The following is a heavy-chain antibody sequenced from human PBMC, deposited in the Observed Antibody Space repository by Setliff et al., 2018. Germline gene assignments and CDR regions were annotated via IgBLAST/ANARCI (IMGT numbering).Heavy chain of an antibody. CDR2: IYYSGST. CDR1: GGSISSGGYY. D-gene: IGHD3-3*01. V-gene: IGHV4-31*03. Sequence: ASETLSLTCTVSGGSISSGGYYWSWIRQHPGKGLEWIGYIYYSGSTYYNPSLKSRVTISVDTSKNQFSLKLSSVTAADTAVYYCARGGAAESYDFWSGMYYYYYYYMDVWGKGTTVTVSS. CDR3: ARGGAAESYDFWSGMYYYYYYYMDV. J-gene: IGHJ6*03.